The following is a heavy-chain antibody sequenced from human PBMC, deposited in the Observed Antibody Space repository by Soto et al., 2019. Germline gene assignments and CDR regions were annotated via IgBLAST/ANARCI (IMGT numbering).Heavy chain of an antibody. J-gene: IGHJ3*02. D-gene: IGHD3-10*01. Sequence: GGSLRLSCVAPGFTLRTYWMAWVRQTPGKGLEFVANIRQDGNEINYVDSVKGRFTISRDNAKNSLFLQMNSLRDEDTAVYYCGTDQWGGAFDIGGQGTMVTV. CDR3: GTDQWGGAFDI. V-gene: IGHV3-7*01. CDR1: GFTLRTYW. CDR2: IRQDGNEI.